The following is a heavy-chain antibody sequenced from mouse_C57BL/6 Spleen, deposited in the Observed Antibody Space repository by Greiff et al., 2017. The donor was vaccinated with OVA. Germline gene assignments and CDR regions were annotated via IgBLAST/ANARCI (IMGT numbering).Heavy chain of an antibody. CDR3: ARSGEGY. V-gene: IGHV1-54*01. CDR2: INPGSGGT. Sequence: VKLQESGAELVRPGTSVKVSCKASGYAFTNYLIEWVKQRPGQGLEWIGVINPGSGGTNYNEKFKGKATLTADKSSSTAYMQLSSLTSEDSAVYFCARSGEGYWGQGTTLTVSS. J-gene: IGHJ2*01. CDR1: GYAFTNYL. D-gene: IGHD3-1*01.